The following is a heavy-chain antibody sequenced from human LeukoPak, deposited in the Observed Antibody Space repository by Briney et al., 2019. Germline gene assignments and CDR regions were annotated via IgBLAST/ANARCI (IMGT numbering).Heavy chain of an antibody. J-gene: IGHJ4*02. V-gene: IGHV4-4*07. Sequence: SDTLSLTCTVSGGSISSYYWSWIRQPAGKGLEWIGRIYTSGSTNYNPSLKSRVTMSVDTSKNQFSLNLSSVTAADTAVYYCARVLPAARELDYWGQGTLVTVSS. CDR1: GGSISSYY. CDR3: ARVLPAARELDY. CDR2: IYTSGST. D-gene: IGHD2-2*01.